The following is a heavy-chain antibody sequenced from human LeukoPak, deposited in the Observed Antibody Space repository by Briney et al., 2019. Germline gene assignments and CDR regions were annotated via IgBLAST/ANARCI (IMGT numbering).Heavy chain of an antibody. V-gene: IGHV4-34*01. Sequence: SETLSLTCAVYGGSFSGYYWSWIRQPPGKGLEWIGEINHSGSTNYNPSLKSRVTISVDTSKNQFSLKLTSVTAADTAVYYCARGHGSFDSWGQGTLVTVSA. D-gene: IGHD1-26*01. CDR3: ARGHGSFDS. CDR1: GGSFSGYY. CDR2: INHSGST. J-gene: IGHJ4*02.